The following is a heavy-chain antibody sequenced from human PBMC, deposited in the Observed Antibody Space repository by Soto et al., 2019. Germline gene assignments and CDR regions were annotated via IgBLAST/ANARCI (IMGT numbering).Heavy chain of an antibody. D-gene: IGHD3-3*01. Sequence: QVQLQQWGAGLLKPSETLSLTCAVYGGSFSGYYWSWIRQPPGKGLECIGEMNHSGSTNYNPSLKSRVTISVDTSKNQFSLKLSSVTAADTAVYYCARALPRSTIFGMVIIAHFDYWGQGTLVTVSS. J-gene: IGHJ4*02. CDR2: MNHSGST. CDR1: GGSFSGYY. CDR3: ARALPRSTIFGMVIIAHFDY. V-gene: IGHV4-34*01.